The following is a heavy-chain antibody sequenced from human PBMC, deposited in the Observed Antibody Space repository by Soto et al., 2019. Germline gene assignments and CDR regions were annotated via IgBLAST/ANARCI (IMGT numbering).Heavy chain of an antibody. Sequence: PGGSLRLSCAASGFTFSSYAMSWVRQAPGKGLEWVSAISGSGGSTYYADSVKGRFTISRDNSKNSLYLQMNSLRTEDTALYYCAKDFGHTVTLNYFDYWGQGTLVTVSS. CDR1: GFTFSSYA. V-gene: IGHV3-23*01. D-gene: IGHD4-17*01. CDR2: ISGSGGST. CDR3: AKDFGHTVTLNYFDY. J-gene: IGHJ4*02.